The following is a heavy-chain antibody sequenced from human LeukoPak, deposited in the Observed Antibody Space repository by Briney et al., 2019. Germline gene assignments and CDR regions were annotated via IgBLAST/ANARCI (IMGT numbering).Heavy chain of an antibody. CDR3: ARSYQLLSENWFDP. CDR1: GYSISNGYY. Sequence: SETLSLTCNVSGYSISNGYYWGGSRQPPGQGLGWIGIIYHSGSNHYNPSLKSRVTMSVDTSKNHFSLKLSSVTAADTAVYYCARSYQLLSENWFDPWGQGTLVTVSS. V-gene: IGHV4-38-2*02. CDR2: IYHSGSN. J-gene: IGHJ5*02. D-gene: IGHD2-2*01.